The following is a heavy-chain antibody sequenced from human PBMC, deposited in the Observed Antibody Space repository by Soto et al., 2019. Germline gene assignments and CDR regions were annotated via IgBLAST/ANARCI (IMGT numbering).Heavy chain of an antibody. Sequence: ASVKVSCKATGYTFTSYGISWVRQAPGQGLEWMGWISPYNGKTDYAQKLQGRVIMTTDTSTSTAYMELGSLRSDDTATFYCAWGFGDYAAHYYYYMDVWGKGTTVTVSS. D-gene: IGHD4-17*01. CDR1: GYTFTSYG. J-gene: IGHJ6*03. CDR2: ISPYNGKT. CDR3: AWGFGDYAAHYYYYMDV. V-gene: IGHV1-18*01.